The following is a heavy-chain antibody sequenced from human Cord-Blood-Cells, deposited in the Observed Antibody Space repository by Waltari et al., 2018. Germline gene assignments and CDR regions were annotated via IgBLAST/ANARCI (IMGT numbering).Heavy chain of an antibody. Sequence: LEWMGGVAAEDGETIYAQKIQGRVTMNEDTSTDTAYRELSSLRSEYTAVYYCATWGLRYYDSSVAWGQGTLVTVSS. D-gene: IGHD3-22*01. CDR2: VAAEDGET. V-gene: IGHV1-24*01. CDR3: ATWGLRYYDSSVA. J-gene: IGHJ5*02.